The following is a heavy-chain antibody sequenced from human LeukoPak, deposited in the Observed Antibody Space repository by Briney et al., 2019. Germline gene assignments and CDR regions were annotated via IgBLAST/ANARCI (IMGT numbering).Heavy chain of an antibody. V-gene: IGHV3-21*01. Sequence: GGSLRLSCAASGFIFTSYSMNWVRQAPGKGLEWVSSISSSSSYIYYADSVKGRFTISRDNAKNSLYLQMNSLRAEDTAVYYCARDLVSYSSDYWGQGTLVTVSS. J-gene: IGHJ4*02. D-gene: IGHD6-13*01. CDR1: GFIFTSYS. CDR3: ARDLVSYSSDY. CDR2: ISSSSSYI.